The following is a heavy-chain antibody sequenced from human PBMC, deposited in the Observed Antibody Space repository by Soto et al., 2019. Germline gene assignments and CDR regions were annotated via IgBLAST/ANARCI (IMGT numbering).Heavy chain of an antibody. D-gene: IGHD6-13*01. V-gene: IGHV4-31*03. J-gene: IGHJ4*02. CDR2: IYYSGST. Sequence: SETLSLTCTVSGGSVSSGLFYWSWIHQHPGKDLERIGYIYYSGSTYYNPSLKSRVTMSVDTSQNQFSLKLNSVTAADTAVYFCARIKAGAAANFDYWGQGTLVTVSS. CDR3: ARIKAGAAANFDY. CDR1: GGSVSSGLFY.